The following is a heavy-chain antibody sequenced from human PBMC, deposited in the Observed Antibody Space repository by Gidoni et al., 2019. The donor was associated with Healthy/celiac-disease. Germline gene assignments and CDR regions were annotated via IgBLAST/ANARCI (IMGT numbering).Heavy chain of an antibody. J-gene: IGHJ4*02. CDR3: ARSHSALVTANFDY. CDR1: VGTVSSYA. Sequence: QVQLVQSGAEVQKPGSSVKVACQASVGTVSSYAISWVRQAPGQGLEWMGGIIPIFGTANYAQKFQGRVTITADESTSTAYMELSSLRSEDTAVYYCARSHSALVTANFDYWGQGTLVTVSS. D-gene: IGHD2-21*02. CDR2: IIPIFGTA. V-gene: IGHV1-69*01.